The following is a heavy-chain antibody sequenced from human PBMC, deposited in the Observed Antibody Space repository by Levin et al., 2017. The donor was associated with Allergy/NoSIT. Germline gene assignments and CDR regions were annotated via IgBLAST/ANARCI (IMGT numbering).Heavy chain of an antibody. V-gene: IGHV4-4*07. J-gene: IGHJ3*02. Sequence: SETLSLTCTVSGGSISSYYWSWIRQPAGKGLEWIGRIYTSGSTNYNPSLKSRVTMSVDTSKNQFSLKLSSVTAADTAVYYCASAPMIRGYYYDSSGYPMTLQNAFDIWGQGTMVTVSS. CDR1: GGSISSYY. CDR2: IYTSGST. D-gene: IGHD3-22*01. CDR3: ASAPMIRGYYYDSSGYPMTLQNAFDI.